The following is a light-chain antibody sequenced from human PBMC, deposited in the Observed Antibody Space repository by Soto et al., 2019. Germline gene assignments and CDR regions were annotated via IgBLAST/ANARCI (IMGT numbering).Light chain of an antibody. CDR1: QSVGSY. CDR3: QQRSNWLS. J-gene: IGKJ4*01. V-gene: IGKV3-11*01. Sequence: EIVLTQSPATLSLSPGERATLSCRASQSVGSYLAWYQQKPGQAPRLLIFDASHRATGIPARFSGSGSGTDFTLIIRSLEPEDFAVYYCQQRSNWLSFGGGTKVEIK. CDR2: DAS.